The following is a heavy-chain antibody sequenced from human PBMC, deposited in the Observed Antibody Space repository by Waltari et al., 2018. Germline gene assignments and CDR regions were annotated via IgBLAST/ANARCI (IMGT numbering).Heavy chain of an antibody. CDR3: LFVDTALIIPDVFDL. CDR2: IKSTVDGGTT. Sequence: EVQLVESGGGLVKPGGSLRLSCSASGFPFSTAWMNWMRQAPGKGLEGVGRIKSTVDGGTTDYAAPVQGRFTISRDDSKNTLYLQMSSLRTEDTAVYYCLFVDTALIIPDVFDLWGQGTLVTVSS. J-gene: IGHJ3*01. V-gene: IGHV3-15*01. CDR1: GFPFSTAW. D-gene: IGHD5-18*01.